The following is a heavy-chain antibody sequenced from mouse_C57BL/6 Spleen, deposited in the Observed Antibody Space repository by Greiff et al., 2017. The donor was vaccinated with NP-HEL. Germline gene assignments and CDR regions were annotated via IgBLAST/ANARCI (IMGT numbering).Heavy chain of an antibody. CDR1: GFTFSDYG. CDR3: AREFYDGYYGVDYFDY. Sequence: DVMLVESGGGLVKPGGSLKLSCAASGFTFSDYGMHWVRQAPEKGLEWVAYISSGSSTIYYADTVKGRFTISRDNAKNTLFLQMTSLRSEDTAMYYCAREFYDGYYGVDYFDYWGQGTTLTVSS. D-gene: IGHD2-3*01. CDR2: ISSGSSTI. J-gene: IGHJ2*01. V-gene: IGHV5-17*01.